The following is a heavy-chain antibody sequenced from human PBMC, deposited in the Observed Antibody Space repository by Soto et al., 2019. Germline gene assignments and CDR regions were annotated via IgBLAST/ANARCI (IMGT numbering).Heavy chain of an antibody. J-gene: IGHJ4*02. V-gene: IGHV2-26*01. D-gene: IGHD3-3*01. Sequence: QVTLKESGPVLVKPTETLTLTCTVSGFSLSNARMGVSWIRQPPGKALEWLAHIFSNDEKSYSTSLKSRLTISKDTSKSQVVLTMTNMDPVDTATYYCARLTDIRIYDFWSGFGHYYFDYWGQGTLVTVSS. CDR2: IFSNDEK. CDR3: ARLTDIRIYDFWSGFGHYYFDY. CDR1: GFSLSNARMG.